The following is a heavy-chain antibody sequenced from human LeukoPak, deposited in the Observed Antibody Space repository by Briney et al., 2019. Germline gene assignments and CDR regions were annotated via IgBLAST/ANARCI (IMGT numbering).Heavy chain of an antibody. V-gene: IGHV3-23*01. J-gene: IGHJ5*02. CDR1: GFTFRSYS. D-gene: IGHD6-13*01. CDR3: AKRLTGWQQLVAGGWFDP. Sequence: GGSLRLSCVASGFTFRSYSLHWVRQAPGKGLEWVSAISGSGGSTYYADSVKGRFTISRDNSKNTLYLQMNSLRAEDTAVYYCAKRLTGWQQLVAGGWFDPWGQGTLVTVSS. CDR2: ISGSGGST.